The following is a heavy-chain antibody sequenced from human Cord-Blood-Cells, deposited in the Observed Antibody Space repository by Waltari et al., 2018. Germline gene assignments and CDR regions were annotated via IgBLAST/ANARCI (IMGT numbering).Heavy chain of an antibody. J-gene: IGHJ4*02. CDR2: INPNSGGT. D-gene: IGHD6-13*01. CDR1: GSTFTGYS. CDR3: ARDRSGGAAAGRLDY. V-gene: IGHV1-2*02. Sequence: QVQLVQSGAEVKKPGASVKVSCKASGSTFTGYSMPCVRQAPGQGLEWMGWINPNSGGTNYAQKFQGRVTMTRDTSISTAYMELSRLRSDDTAVYYCARDRSGGAAAGRLDYWGQGTLVTVSS.